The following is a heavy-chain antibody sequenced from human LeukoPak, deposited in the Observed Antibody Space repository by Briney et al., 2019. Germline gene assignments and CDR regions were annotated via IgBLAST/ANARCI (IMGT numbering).Heavy chain of an antibody. CDR1: GYTFTSYG. CDR2: ISAYNGNT. V-gene: IGHV1-18*01. J-gene: IGHJ5*02. Sequence: ASVKVSCKGSGYTFTSYGIRGVRQPPGQGLAGMGWISAYNGNTNYAQKLQGRVTMTTDTSTSTAYMELRSLRSDDRAVYYCARGHFDPWGQGTLVTVSS. CDR3: ARGHFDP.